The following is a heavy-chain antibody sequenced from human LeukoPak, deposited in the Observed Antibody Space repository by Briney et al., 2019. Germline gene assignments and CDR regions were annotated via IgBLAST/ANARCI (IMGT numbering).Heavy chain of an antibody. CDR1: GGSISSYY. J-gene: IGHJ6*03. CDR3: ARVRGSSGSYEYYHYMDV. CDR2: IYCSGST. D-gene: IGHD1-26*01. V-gene: IGHV4-59*12. Sequence: SETLSLTCTVSGGSISSYYWSWIRQPPGKGLEWIGYIYCSGSTNYNPSLKSRVTMSVDTSKKQFSLKLSSVTAADTAVYYCARVRGSSGSYEYYHYMDVWGKGTTVTISS.